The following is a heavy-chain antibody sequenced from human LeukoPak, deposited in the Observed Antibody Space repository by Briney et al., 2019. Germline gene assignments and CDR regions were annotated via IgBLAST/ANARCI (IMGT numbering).Heavy chain of an antibody. V-gene: IGHV1-69*05. D-gene: IGHD6-6*01. CDR3: ARSRSSSSTYYYYYYMDV. J-gene: IGHJ6*03. CDR2: IIPIFGTA. Sequence: GASVKVSCKASGGTFSSYAISWVRQAPGQGLEWMGGIIPIFGTANYAQKFQGRVTITTDESTSTAYMELSSLRSEDTAVYYCARSRSSSSTYYYYYYMDVWGKGTTVTVSS. CDR1: GGTFSSYA.